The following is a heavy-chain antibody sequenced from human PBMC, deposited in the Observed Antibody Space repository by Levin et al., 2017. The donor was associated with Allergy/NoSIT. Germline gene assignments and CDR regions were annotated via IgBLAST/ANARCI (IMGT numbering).Heavy chain of an antibody. V-gene: IGHV3-73*01. J-gene: IGHJ6*02. CDR2: IRSKANSYAT. CDR3: VISLKPYCSGGKCHSDYYYYGMDG. Sequence: PAGGSLRLSCAASGFTFSGAAMHWVRQASGKGLEWVGRIRSKANSYATAYAASVKGRFTISRDDSKNTAYLQMNSLETEDTAVYYCVISLKPYCSGGKCHSDYYYYGMDGWGQGTTVTVSS. D-gene: IGHD2-15*01. CDR1: GFTFSGAA.